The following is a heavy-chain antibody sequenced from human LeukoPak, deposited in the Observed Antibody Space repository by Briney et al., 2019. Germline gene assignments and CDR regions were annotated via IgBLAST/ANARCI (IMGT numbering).Heavy chain of an antibody. CDR3: AGRGHRYSRD. J-gene: IGHJ1*01. CDR2: IYDSGIT. CDR1: GDSVTSGY. D-gene: IGHD2-15*01. Sequence: PSETLSLTCTVSGDSVTSGYWSWIRQPPGKGLEWIGYIYDSGITDYNPSLKSRLTISVDTSNNQFSLSLSSVTAADTAVYYCAGRGHRYSRDWGQGILVTVSP. V-gene: IGHV4-59*02.